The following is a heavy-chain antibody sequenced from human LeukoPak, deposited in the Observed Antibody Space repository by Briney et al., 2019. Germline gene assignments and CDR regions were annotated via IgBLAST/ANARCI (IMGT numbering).Heavy chain of an antibody. V-gene: IGHV3-30*18. CDR3: AKDLGTQWLALFDY. CDR1: GFTFSSYG. D-gene: IGHD6-19*01. Sequence: PGGSLRLSCAASGFTFSSYGMHWVRQAPGKGLEWVAVISYDESNKYYADSVKGRFTISRDNSKNTLYLQMNSLRAEDTAVYYCAKDLGTQWLALFDYWGQGTLVTVSS. J-gene: IGHJ4*02. CDR2: ISYDESNK.